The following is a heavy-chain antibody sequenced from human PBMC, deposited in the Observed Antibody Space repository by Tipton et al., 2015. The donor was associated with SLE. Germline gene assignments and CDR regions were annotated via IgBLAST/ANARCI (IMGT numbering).Heavy chain of an antibody. CDR3: ARVLALDAFDI. J-gene: IGHJ3*02. CDR1: GFTVSSTY. Sequence: SLRLSCVVSGFTVSSTYMSWVRQAPRKGLEWVAVISYDGSNKYYADSVKGRFTISRDNSKNTLYLQMNSLRAEDTAVYYCARVLALDAFDIWGQGTMVTVSS. CDR2: ISYDGSNK. D-gene: IGHD5-12*01. V-gene: IGHV3-30*03.